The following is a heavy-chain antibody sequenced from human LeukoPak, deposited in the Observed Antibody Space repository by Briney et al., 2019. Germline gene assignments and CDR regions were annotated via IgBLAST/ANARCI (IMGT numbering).Heavy chain of an antibody. CDR3: LRRDCSSTSCYTFLY. CDR2: ISGSGGST. D-gene: IGHD2-2*02. Sequence: PGGSLRLSCAVSGFTFSSYAMSWVRQALGKGLEWVSAISGSGGSTYYADSVKGRFTISRDNSKNTLYLQMNSLRAEDTAVYYCLRRDCSSTSCYTFLYWGQGSLVTVSP. CDR1: GFTFSSYA. V-gene: IGHV3-23*01. J-gene: IGHJ4*02.